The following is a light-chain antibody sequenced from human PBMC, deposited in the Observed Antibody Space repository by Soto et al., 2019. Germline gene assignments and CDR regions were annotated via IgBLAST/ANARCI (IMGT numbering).Light chain of an antibody. CDR2: EVS. Sequence: QSALTQPASVSGSPGQSITISCTGTSSDVGAYDYVSWYQQHPDKATKLMIFEVSDRPSGVSNRFSSSNSGNTASLTISGLQAEDEADYFCSSYTSNRTLVFGGGTKLTVL. CDR1: SSDVGAYDY. CDR3: SSYTSNRTLV. V-gene: IGLV2-14*01. J-gene: IGLJ3*02.